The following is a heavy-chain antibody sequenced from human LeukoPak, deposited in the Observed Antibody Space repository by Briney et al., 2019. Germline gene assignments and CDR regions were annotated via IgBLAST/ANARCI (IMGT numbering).Heavy chain of an antibody. CDR3: AKVFYDSSGYRLFDY. CDR1: GFIFSNYA. J-gene: IGHJ4*02. Sequence: PGGSLRLSCAASGFIFSNYAITWVRQAPGKGLEWVSVISGSGYTTHYADSVKGRFTISRDNSKNTLYLQMNSLRAEDTAAYYCAKVFYDSSGYRLFDYWGQGTLVTVSS. V-gene: IGHV3-23*01. CDR2: ISGSGYTT. D-gene: IGHD3-22*01.